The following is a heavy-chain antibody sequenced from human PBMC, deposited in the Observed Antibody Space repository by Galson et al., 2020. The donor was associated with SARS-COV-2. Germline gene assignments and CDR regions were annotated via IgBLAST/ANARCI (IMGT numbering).Heavy chain of an antibody. J-gene: IGHJ6*02. CDR2: INHSGSA. D-gene: IGHD3-3*01. CDR3: ARGRVGVIPAPILGLGPYYDFYAVDV. V-gene: IGHV4-34*01. Sequence: TSETLSLTCAVYVGSFSGFSWSWVRQSPGKGLEWIGEINHSGSANYNPSLKSRVTISVDTSKNQFSLKLTSVTAADTGVYFCARGRVGVIPAPILGLGPYYDFYAVDVWGQGTTITVSS. CDR1: VGSFSGFS.